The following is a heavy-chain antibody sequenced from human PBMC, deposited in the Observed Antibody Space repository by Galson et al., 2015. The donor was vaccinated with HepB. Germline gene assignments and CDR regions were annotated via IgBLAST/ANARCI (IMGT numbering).Heavy chain of an antibody. CDR3: ARRGNGFDP. Sequence: ETLSLTCTVSGGSISTTSYYCGWIRQPPGKGLEWIGNIYYSGSTYYNPSLKSRVTISVDTSKNQFSLKVSSVTAADTAVYYCARRGNGFDPWGQGSLVTVSS. J-gene: IGHJ5*02. V-gene: IGHV4-39*01. CDR1: GGSISTTSYY. CDR2: IYYSGST.